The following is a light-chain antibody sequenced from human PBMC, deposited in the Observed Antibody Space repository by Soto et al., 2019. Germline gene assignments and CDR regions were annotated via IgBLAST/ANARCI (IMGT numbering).Light chain of an antibody. Sequence: DIQMTQSPSTLSASVGDRVTITCRASQSISTSLAWYQQKPGKAPKLLIFKASTLESGVPSKFSGSGSGTDCTLTIRSLQPDDFATYYCQQYDSYTETFGQGTKVEIK. J-gene: IGKJ1*01. CDR1: QSISTS. V-gene: IGKV1-5*03. CDR3: QQYDSYTET. CDR2: KAS.